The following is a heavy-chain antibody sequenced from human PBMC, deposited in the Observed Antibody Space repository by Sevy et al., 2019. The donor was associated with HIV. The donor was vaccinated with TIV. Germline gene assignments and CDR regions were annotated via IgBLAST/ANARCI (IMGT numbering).Heavy chain of an antibody. D-gene: IGHD3-3*01. CDR1: GGSFGGYY. CDR3: ARIPYYDFWSGYYVRSYYYYGMDV. V-gene: IGHV4-34*01. J-gene: IGHJ6*02. CDR2: INHSGST. Sequence: SETLSLTCAVYGGSFGGYYWSWIRQPPGKGLEWIGEINHSGSTNYNPSLKSRVTISVDTSKNQFSLKLSSVTAADTAVYYCARIPYYDFWSGYYVRSYYYYGMDVWGQGTTVTVSS.